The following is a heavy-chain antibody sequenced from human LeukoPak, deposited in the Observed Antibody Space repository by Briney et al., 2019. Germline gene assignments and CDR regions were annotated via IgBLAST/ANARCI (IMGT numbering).Heavy chain of an antibody. Sequence: PGGSLRLSCAASGFTFSSYSMNWVRQAPGKGLEWVANTGQDGSENYYVDSVKGRFTISRDNAKNSVYLQMNYLRAEDTAVYYCAREGDAFDIWGQGTMVTVSS. V-gene: IGHV3-7*01. CDR2: TGQDGSEN. CDR3: AREGDAFDI. J-gene: IGHJ3*02. D-gene: IGHD3-10*01. CDR1: GFTFSSYS.